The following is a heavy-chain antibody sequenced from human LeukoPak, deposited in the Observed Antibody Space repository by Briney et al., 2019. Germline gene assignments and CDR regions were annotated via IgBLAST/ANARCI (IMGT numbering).Heavy chain of an antibody. Sequence: GGSLRLSCAVSGFTFSSYWMNWVRQAPGKGLEWVANIKQDGSQKYYVDSVRGRFTISRDNAKNSLYLQLNSLRAEDTAVYYCARDESGDSYGLYWGQGTLVAVSS. CDR3: ARDESGDSYGLY. V-gene: IGHV3-7*05. CDR1: GFTFSSYW. J-gene: IGHJ4*02. D-gene: IGHD5-18*01. CDR2: IKQDGSQK.